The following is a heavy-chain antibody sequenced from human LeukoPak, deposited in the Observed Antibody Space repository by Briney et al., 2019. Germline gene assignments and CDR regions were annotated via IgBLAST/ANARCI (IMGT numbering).Heavy chain of an antibody. J-gene: IGHJ1*01. Sequence: ASVKVSCKASGGTFSSYAISWVRQAPGQGLEWMGGIIPIFGTANYAQKFQGRVTITTDESTSTAYMELSSLRSEDTAVYYCARGFIVGATATEYFQHWGQGTLVTVSS. V-gene: IGHV1-69*05. CDR3: ARGFIVGATATEYFQH. CDR2: IIPIFGTA. CDR1: GGTFSSYA. D-gene: IGHD1-26*01.